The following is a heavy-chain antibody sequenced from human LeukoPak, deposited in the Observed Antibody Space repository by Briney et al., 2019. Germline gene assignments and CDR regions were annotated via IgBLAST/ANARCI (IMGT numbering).Heavy chain of an antibody. V-gene: IGHV1-2*02. CDR3: ARGEHYDILSGYQTPSHLSDY. Sequence: ASVKVSCKASGYTFTAYYVHWVRQAPGQGLEWMGWINPNSGGTNYAQKFQGRVTMTRDTSISTAYMELSRLRSDDTAVYYCARGEHYDILSGYQTPSHLSDYWGQGTLVTVSS. D-gene: IGHD3-9*01. CDR1: GYTFTAYY. CDR2: INPNSGGT. J-gene: IGHJ4*02.